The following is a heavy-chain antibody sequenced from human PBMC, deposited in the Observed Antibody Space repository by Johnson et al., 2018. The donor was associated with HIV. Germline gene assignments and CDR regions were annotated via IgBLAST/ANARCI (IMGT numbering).Heavy chain of an antibody. Sequence: VQLVESWGGLVQPGGSLRLSCGASGFTFSNHWMTWVRQAPGKGLEWVANIKQDGSEKYYVDSVKGRFTISRDNAKNSLFLQMNSLRADDTAVFYCATDEDALDIWGQGTMVTVSS. J-gene: IGHJ3*02. V-gene: IGHV3-7*03. CDR2: IKQDGSEK. CDR1: GFTFSNHW. CDR3: ATDEDALDI.